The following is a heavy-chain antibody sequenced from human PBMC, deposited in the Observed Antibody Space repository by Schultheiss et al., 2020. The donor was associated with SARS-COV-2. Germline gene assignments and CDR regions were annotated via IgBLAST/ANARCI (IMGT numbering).Heavy chain of an antibody. D-gene: IGHD5-24*01. V-gene: IGHV4-59*12. CDR1: GGSFSGYY. J-gene: IGHJ6*02. Sequence: SQTLSLTCAVYGGSFSGYYWSWIRQPPGKGLEWIGYIYYSGSTNYNPSLKSRVTISVDTSKNQFSLKLSSVTAADTAVYYCARENRMGYYYYGMDVWGQGTTVTVSS. CDR3: ARENRMGYYYYGMDV. CDR2: IYYSGST.